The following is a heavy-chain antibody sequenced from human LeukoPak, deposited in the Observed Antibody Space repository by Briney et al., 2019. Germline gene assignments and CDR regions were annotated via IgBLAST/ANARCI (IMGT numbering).Heavy chain of an antibody. D-gene: IGHD3-22*01. CDR3: ARDYYDSSGYYDY. CDR1: GFTFSSYG. J-gene: IGHJ4*02. Sequence: GGSLRLSCAASGFTFSSYGMHWVRQAPGKGLEWVAVISYDGSNKYYADSVKGRFTISRDNSKNTLYLQMNSLRAEDTAVYYCARDYYDSSGYYDYWGQGTLVTVSS. V-gene: IGHV3-30*03. CDR2: ISYDGSNK.